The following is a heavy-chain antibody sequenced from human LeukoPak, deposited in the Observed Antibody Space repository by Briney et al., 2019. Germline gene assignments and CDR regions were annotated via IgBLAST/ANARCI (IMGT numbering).Heavy chain of an antibody. CDR3: ARGAIGDSLDY. D-gene: IGHD4-17*01. Sequence: GASVKVSCKASGYTFTSYDINWVRQATGQGLEWMGWINPNSGGTNYAQKFQGRVTMTRDTSISTAYMELSRLRSDDTAVYYCARGAIGDSLDYWGQGTLVTVSS. V-gene: IGHV1-2*02. CDR2: INPNSGGT. CDR1: GYTFTSYD. J-gene: IGHJ4*02.